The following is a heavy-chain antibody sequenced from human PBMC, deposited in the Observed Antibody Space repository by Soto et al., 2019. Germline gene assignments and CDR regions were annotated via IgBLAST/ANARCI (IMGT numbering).Heavy chain of an antibody. D-gene: IGHD2-2*02. J-gene: IGHJ6*02. CDR2: ISAYNGNT. Sequence: ASVKVSCKSSGYTFTSYCISWVRQAPGQGLECMGWISAYNGNTNYAQKLQGRVTMTTDTSTSTAYMELRSLRSDDTAVYYCARGSGYCSSTSCHRSYYYYYYGMDVWGQGTTVTVSS. CDR3: ARGSGYCSSTSCHRSYYYYYYGMDV. CDR1: GYTFTSYC. V-gene: IGHV1-18*01.